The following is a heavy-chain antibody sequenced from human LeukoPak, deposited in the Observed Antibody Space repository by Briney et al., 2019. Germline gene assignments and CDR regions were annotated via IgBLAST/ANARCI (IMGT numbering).Heavy chain of an antibody. J-gene: IGHJ4*02. CDR3: VREGGEYLSGPFDY. CDR2: IKQDGNEK. Sequence: GGSLRLSCAVSGFTFSSYYMGWVRQAPGKGLEWVADIKQDGNEKYYVDSVKGRFTISRDNAKNSLLLQMNSLRAEDTAVYYCVREGGEYLSGPFDYWGQGALVTVSS. D-gene: IGHD1-26*01. CDR1: GFTFSSYY. V-gene: IGHV3-7*01.